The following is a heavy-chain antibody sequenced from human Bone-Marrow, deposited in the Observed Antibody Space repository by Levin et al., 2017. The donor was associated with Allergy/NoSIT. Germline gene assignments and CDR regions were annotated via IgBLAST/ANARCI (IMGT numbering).Heavy chain of an antibody. CDR3: AKERVAAKHPYYYFDY. J-gene: IGHJ4*02. D-gene: IGHD2-15*01. CDR1: GFTFSSYA. CDR2: ISGSGGST. Sequence: PGGSLRLSCAASGFTFSSYAMSWVRQAPGKGLEWVSAISGSGGSTYYADSVKGRFTISRDNSKNTLYLQMNSLRAEDTAVYYCAKERVAAKHPYYYFDYWGQGTLVTVSS. V-gene: IGHV3-23*01.